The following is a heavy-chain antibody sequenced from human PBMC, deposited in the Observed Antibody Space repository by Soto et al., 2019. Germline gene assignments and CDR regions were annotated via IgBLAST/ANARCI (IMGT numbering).Heavy chain of an antibody. CDR1: GSSFIDYS. D-gene: IGHD2-21*02. CDR3: AKARHSGDFAGSYDS. V-gene: IGHV3-23*01. J-gene: IGHJ5*02. CDR2: IGGRGGNA. Sequence: PVGSVILSCAASGSSFIDYSINWVLQVPGRGLEYVAGIGGRGGNAFYADSMKGRFSISRDNSKNTVYLHMHNLRVDDSAMYYCAKARHSGDFAGSYDSWGQGTMVTVSS.